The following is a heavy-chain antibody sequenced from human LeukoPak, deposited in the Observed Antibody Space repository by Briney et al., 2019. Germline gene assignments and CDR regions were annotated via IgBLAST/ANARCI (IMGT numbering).Heavy chain of an antibody. D-gene: IGHD3-22*01. CDR1: GFTFSSYS. CDR3: ASISGGDDSSGYYLFDY. Sequence: GGSLRLSCAASGFTFSSYSMNWVRQAPGKGLEWVSSISSSSSYIYYADSVRGRFTISRDNAKNSLYLQMNSLRAEDTAVYYCASISGGDDSSGYYLFDYWGQGTLVTVSS. CDR2: ISSSSSYI. J-gene: IGHJ4*02. V-gene: IGHV3-21*01.